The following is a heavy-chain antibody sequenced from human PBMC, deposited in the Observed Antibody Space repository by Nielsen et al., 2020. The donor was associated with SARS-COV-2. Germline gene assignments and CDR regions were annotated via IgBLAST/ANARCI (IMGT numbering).Heavy chain of an antibody. D-gene: IGHD1-26*01. CDR3: ASPAQGSSGTYYYYGLDV. CDR1: GSTASRYN. CDR2: IYSDGST. V-gene: IGHV3-53*05. Sequence: GGSLRPSCAAPGSTASRYNMNWVRQLPGKGLEWVSIIYSDGSTYYAGSVKGRFTISRDNSKNTLYLQMNSLRTEDTAVYYCASPAQGSSGTYYYYGLDVWGQGTTVTVSS. J-gene: IGHJ6*02.